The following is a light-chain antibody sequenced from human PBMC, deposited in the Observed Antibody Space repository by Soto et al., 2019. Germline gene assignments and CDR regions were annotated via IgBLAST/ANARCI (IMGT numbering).Light chain of an antibody. CDR3: AAWDDSLRAVV. CDR1: RSNIGTYT. CDR2: RND. J-gene: IGLJ2*01. Sequence: QSVLTQSPSASGTPGQRVTISCSGSRSNIGTYTVNWYQQLPGTAPTLLIYRNDQRPSGVPDRFSGSKSGTSASLAISGPQPEDEADYYCAAWDDSLRAVVFGGGTKLTVL. V-gene: IGLV1-44*01.